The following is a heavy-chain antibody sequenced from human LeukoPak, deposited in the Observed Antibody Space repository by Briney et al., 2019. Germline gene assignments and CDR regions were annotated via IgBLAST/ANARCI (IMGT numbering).Heavy chain of an antibody. Sequence: GGSLRLSCAASGFTFSNYAMSGVGQAPGKGLEWVSAISGSGGSTYYADSVKGRFTISRDNSKNTLYLQMNSLRAEDTAVYYCAKDKGWGYSTYDYYGMDVWGQGTTVTVSS. J-gene: IGHJ6*02. D-gene: IGHD1-26*01. V-gene: IGHV3-23*01. CDR1: GFTFSNYA. CDR2: ISGSGGST. CDR3: AKDKGWGYSTYDYYGMDV.